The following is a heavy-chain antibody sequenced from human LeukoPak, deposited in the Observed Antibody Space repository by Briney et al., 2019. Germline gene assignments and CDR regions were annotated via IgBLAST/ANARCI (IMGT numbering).Heavy chain of an antibody. CDR2: IYYSGST. D-gene: IGHD2-2*02. Sequence: PSETLSLTCTVSGGSISSYYWSWIRQPPGKGLEWIGYIYYSGSTSYNPSLKSRVTISVDTSKNQFSLKLSSVTAADMAVYYCARAVSCSSTSCYTYFQHWGQGTLVTVSS. V-gene: IGHV4-59*01. CDR1: GGSISSYY. CDR3: ARAVSCSSTSCYTYFQH. J-gene: IGHJ1*01.